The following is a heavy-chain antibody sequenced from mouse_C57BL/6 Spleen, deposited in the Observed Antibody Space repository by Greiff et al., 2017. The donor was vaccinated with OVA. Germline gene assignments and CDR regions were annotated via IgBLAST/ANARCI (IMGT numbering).Heavy chain of an antibody. J-gene: IGHJ1*03. Sequence: VKVVESGPGLVQPSQSLSITCTVSGFSLTSYGVHWVRQSPGKGLEWLGVIWSGGSTDYNAAFISRLSISKDNSKSQVFFKMNSLQADDTAIYYCAITMAYWYFDVWGTGTTVTVSS. V-gene: IGHV2-2*01. CDR3: AITMAYWYFDV. CDR1: GFSLTSYG. D-gene: IGHD1-1*02. CDR2: IWSGGST.